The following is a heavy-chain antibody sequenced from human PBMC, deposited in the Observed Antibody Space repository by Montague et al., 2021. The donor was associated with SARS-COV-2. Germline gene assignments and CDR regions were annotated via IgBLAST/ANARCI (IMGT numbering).Heavy chain of an antibody. CDR3: AKDSYYYGLGYGMDV. CDR2: SSGSDGGT. J-gene: IGHJ6*02. Sequence: SLRLSCAASGFTFSNSAMNWVRQAPGKGLEWVSGSSGSDGGTHYSDSMKGRFTISRDNSKNVLYLQMNSPRAEDTALYYCAKDSYYYGLGYGMDVWGQGTTVTVSS. CDR1: GFTFSNSA. V-gene: IGHV3-23*01. D-gene: IGHD3-10*01.